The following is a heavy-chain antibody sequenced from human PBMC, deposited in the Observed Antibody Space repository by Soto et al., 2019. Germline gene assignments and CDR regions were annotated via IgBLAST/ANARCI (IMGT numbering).Heavy chain of an antibody. Sequence: QVQLVQSGAEVKKPGSSVKVSCKASEGTFSSYAISWVRQAPGQGLEWMGGIIPIFGTANYAQKFQGRVTITADESTSTAYMELSSLRSEDTAVYYCARYIVVVPAAMLGYYYYYGMDVWGQGTTVTVSS. CDR2: IIPIFGTA. V-gene: IGHV1-69*01. CDR3: ARYIVVVPAAMLGYYYYYGMDV. D-gene: IGHD2-2*01. J-gene: IGHJ6*02. CDR1: EGTFSSYA.